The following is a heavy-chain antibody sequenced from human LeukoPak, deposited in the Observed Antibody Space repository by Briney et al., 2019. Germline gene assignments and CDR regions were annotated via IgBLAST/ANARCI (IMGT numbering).Heavy chain of an antibody. CDR3: ARDLPNDFWSGYYTPIGY. J-gene: IGHJ4*02. CDR2: IKQDGSEK. D-gene: IGHD3-3*01. Sequence: GGSLRLSCAASGFTFSSYWMSLVRQAPGKGREWVANIKQDGSEKYYVDSVKGRFTISRDNAKNSLYLQMSSLRAEDTAVYYCARDLPNDFWSGYYTPIGYWGQGTLVTVSS. V-gene: IGHV3-7*01. CDR1: GFTFSSYW.